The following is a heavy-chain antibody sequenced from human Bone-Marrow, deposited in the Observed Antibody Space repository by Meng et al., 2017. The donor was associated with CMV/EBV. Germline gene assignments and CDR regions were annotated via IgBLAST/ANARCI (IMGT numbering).Heavy chain of an antibody. CDR3: AKDETVGATSPFDY. J-gene: IGHJ4*02. Sequence: AASGFTVSSNYLSWVRQAPGKGLEWVSVIYSGGSTYYADSVKGRFFISRDNSRDTLYLQMKNLRADDTAAYYCAKDETVGATSPFDYWGQGTLVTVSS. V-gene: IGHV3-53*01. CDR1: GFTVSSNY. CDR2: IYSGGST. D-gene: IGHD2-15*01.